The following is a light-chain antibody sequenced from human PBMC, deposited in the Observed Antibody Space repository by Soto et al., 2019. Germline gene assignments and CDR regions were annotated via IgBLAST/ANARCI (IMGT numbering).Light chain of an antibody. CDR1: QSIGGF. J-gene: IGKJ4*01. Sequence: DIQMTQSPSSLSVSVGDRVTITCRASQSIGGFLNWYQQKLGKXXKXXIYAASSLQSGVPSRFSGSGSGTDGTLTISSLQPEDFATYDGQQSYRTPLTFGGGTKVDIK. CDR3: QQSYRTPLT. CDR2: AAS. V-gene: IGKV1-39*01.